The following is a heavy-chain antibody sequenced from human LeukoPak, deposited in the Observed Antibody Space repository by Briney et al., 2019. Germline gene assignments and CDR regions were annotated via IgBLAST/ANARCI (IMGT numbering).Heavy chain of an antibody. CDR1: GGSISSSNYY. Sequence: PSETLSLTCTVSGGSISSSNYYGGWIRQPPGKGLEWIGSIYYSGTTYYTPSLKSRLTISVDTSKNQFSLKLSSVTAADTAVYYCARDLEGLSTPNDAFDIWGQGTTVTVSS. D-gene: IGHD2-2*01. CDR2: IYYSGTT. V-gene: IGHV4-39*07. J-gene: IGHJ3*02. CDR3: ARDLEGLSTPNDAFDI.